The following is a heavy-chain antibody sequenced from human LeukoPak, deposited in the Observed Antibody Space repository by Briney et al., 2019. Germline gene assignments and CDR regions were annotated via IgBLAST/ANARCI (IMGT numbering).Heavy chain of an antibody. J-gene: IGHJ6*03. CDR2: IDGNGAKT. CDR1: GFSFSTYG. D-gene: IGHD3-16*01. V-gene: IGHV3-23*01. CDR3: AKVKGGAYYYYMDV. Sequence: GGSLRLSCVASGFSFSTYGMSWVRQAPGKGLEWLSAIDGNGAKTYYADSVKGRFTISRDNSKNTLYLQMNSLRAEDTAVYYCAKVKGGAYYYYMDVCGKGTTVTISS.